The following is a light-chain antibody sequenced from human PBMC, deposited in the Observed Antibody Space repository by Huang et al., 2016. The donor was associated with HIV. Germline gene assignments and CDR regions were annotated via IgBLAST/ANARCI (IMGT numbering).Light chain of an antibody. CDR3: QQSYSALGLT. Sequence: DIQMTQSPSSLSASVGDRVTIACRASQSIGTYLNWYQQKPGKAPRLLIHVASSLQSGVASSVSGSGSWTDFTLTISSLQPEDFATYYCQQSYSALGLTFGGGTKVEIK. CDR1: QSIGTY. J-gene: IGKJ4*01. CDR2: VAS. V-gene: IGKV1-39*01.